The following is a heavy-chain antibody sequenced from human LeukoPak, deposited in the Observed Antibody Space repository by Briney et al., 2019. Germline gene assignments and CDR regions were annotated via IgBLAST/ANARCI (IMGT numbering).Heavy chain of an antibody. V-gene: IGHV3-23*01. CDR1: GFTFSSYA. Sequence: GGSLRLSCAASGFTFSSYAMSWVRQAPGKGLEWVSVISGSGGSTYYADSVKGRFTISRDNAKNSLYLQMNSLRAEDTAVYYCARDHLPFDFDYWGQGTLVTVSS. D-gene: IGHD3-10*01. CDR2: ISGSGGST. CDR3: ARDHLPFDFDY. J-gene: IGHJ4*02.